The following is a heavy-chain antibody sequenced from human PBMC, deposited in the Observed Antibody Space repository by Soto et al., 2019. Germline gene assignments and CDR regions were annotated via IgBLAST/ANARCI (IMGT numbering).Heavy chain of an antibody. Sequence: EVQLLESGGGLVQHGWSLRLSCAASGCTCSSYAMSWFRQSPGKGLEWVSAISGSGGSTYYADSVKGRFTISRDNSKKPLYMQMNSLRAEDTDVYYCAKDRPDYYFDYWGQGTLVSVSS. CDR3: AKDRPDYYFDY. CDR1: GCTCSSYA. CDR2: ISGSGGST. J-gene: IGHJ4*02. V-gene: IGHV3-23*01.